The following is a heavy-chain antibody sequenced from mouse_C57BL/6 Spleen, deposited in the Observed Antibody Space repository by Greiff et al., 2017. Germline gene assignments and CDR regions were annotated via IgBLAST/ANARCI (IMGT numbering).Heavy chain of an antibody. V-gene: IGHV1-82*01. D-gene: IGHD1-1*01. Sequence: VQLQESGPELVKPGASVKISCKASGYAFSSSWMNWVKQRPGKGLEWIGRIYPGDGDTNYNGKFKGKATLTADKSSSTAYLQLSSLTSEDSAVYFCAREGYYYGSIYGWYFDGWGTGTTVTVSS. J-gene: IGHJ1*03. CDR2: IYPGDGDT. CDR1: GYAFSSSW. CDR3: AREGYYYGSIYGWYFDG.